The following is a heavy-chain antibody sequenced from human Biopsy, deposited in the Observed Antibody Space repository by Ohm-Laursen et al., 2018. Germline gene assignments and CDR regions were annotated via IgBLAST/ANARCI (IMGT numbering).Heavy chain of an antibody. CDR1: YGSISGHF. J-gene: IGHJ5*02. CDR2: IYTSGIT. D-gene: IGHD1-14*01. CDR3: ARDRDRRGWFDP. V-gene: IGHV4-4*07. Sequence: SQTLSLTCAVTYGSISGHFWSWIRQAPGKGLEWIGQIYTSGITNYNPSLKSRVTMSVDTSKNKFSLRVSAVTAADTAVYYCARDRDRRGWFDPWGQGTLVTVSS.